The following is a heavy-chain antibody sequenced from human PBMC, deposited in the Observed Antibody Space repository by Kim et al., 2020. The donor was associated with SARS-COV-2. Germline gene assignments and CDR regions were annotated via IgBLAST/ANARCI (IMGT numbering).Heavy chain of an antibody. CDR3: ARNPPPPGIAVAGTGWYFDL. CDR2: IKQDGSEK. Sequence: GGSLRLSCAASGFTFSSYWMSWVRQAPGKGLEWVANIKQDGSEKYYVDSVKGRFTISRDNAKNSLYLQMNSLRAEDTAVYYCARNPPPPGIAVAGTGWYFDLWGRGTLVTVSS. V-gene: IGHV3-7*03. CDR1: GFTFSSYW. D-gene: IGHD6-19*01. J-gene: IGHJ2*01.